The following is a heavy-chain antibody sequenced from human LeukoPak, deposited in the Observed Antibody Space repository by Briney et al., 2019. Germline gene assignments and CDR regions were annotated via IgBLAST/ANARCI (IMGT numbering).Heavy chain of an antibody. J-gene: IGHJ4*02. CDR2: IWHDASHT. D-gene: IGHD3-22*01. CDR3: ARQGRGDSSGLDY. Sequence: PGGSLRLSCAASGFSFSTYAMHWVRQAPGKGLEWVALIWHDASHTFYTDSVKGRFTISRDNSKNTVYLQMNSLGGEDTAVYYCARQGRGDSSGLDYWGQGTLVTVSS. CDR1: GFSFSTYA. V-gene: IGHV3-33*01.